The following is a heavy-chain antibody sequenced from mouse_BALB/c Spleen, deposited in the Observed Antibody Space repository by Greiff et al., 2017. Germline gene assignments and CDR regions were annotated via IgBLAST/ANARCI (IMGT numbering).Heavy chain of an antibody. CDR2: ISSGSSTI. CDR1: GFTFSSFG. CDR3: ARDLYGHYFDY. V-gene: IGHV5-17*02. J-gene: IGHJ2*01. D-gene: IGHD1-1*01. Sequence: EVMLVESGGGLVQPGGSRKLSCAASGFTFSSFGMHWVRQAPEKGLEWVAYISSGSSTIYYADTVKGRFTISRDNPKNTLFLQMTSLRSEDTAMYYCARDLYGHYFDYWGQGTTLTVSS.